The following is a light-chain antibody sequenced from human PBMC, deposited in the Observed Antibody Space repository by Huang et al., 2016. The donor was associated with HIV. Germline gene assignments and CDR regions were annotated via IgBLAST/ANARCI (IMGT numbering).Light chain of an antibody. J-gene: IGKJ1*01. CDR1: QSLLYSLSKKKY. CDR3: LQYYSVPQT. CDR2: WAT. Sequence: DIVMTQSPDSLAVSPGERATINCKSSQSLLYSLSKKKYLAWFQQKPGRPPKLLIYWATTRESGVPDRFSGSGSGTDFTLTINNLQAEDVAVYFCLQYYSVPQTFGHGTKVEIK. V-gene: IGKV4-1*01.